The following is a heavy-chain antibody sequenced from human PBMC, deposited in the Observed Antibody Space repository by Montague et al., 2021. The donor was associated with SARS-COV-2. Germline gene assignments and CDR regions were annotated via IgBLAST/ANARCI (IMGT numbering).Heavy chain of an antibody. J-gene: IGHJ6*02. CDR2: TNSDGSST. Sequence: SLRLSCAASGFTFSSYWMHWVRQAPGKGLVWVSRTNSDGSSTSYADSVKGRFTISRDNAKNTLYLQMNSLRAEDTAVYYCARSGQQLVHPLATLYYYYGMDVWGQGTTVTVSS. V-gene: IGHV3-74*01. CDR3: ARSGQQLVHPLATLYYYYGMDV. CDR1: GFTFSSYW. D-gene: IGHD6-13*01.